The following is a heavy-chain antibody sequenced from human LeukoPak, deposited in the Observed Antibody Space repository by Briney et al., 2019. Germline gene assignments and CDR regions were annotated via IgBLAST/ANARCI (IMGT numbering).Heavy chain of an antibody. V-gene: IGHV3-30*03. CDR1: GFTFSTYG. D-gene: IGHD3-22*01. J-gene: IGHJ4*02. CDR3: ARTYYDSTGYYGWEYYFDY. CDR2: ISYDGSNY. Sequence: GGSLRLSCAASGFTFSTYGMHWVRQAPGKGLEWVAVISYDGSNYYYADSVKGGFTISRDNSKNTLYLQMNSLRAEDTAVYYCARTYYDSTGYYGWEYYFDYWGQGTLVTVSS.